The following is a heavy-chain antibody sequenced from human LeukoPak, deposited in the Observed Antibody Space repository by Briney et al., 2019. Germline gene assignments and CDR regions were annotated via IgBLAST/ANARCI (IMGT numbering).Heavy chain of an antibody. Sequence: SQTLSLTCTVSGGSISSGDYFWSWIRQPPGKGLEWIGYIYYTGSTYYNPSLKSRLTMSVDTSKNQISLRLTSVTAADTAVYYCARGPLIAVAGTRDFDYWGQGTLVTVSS. V-gene: IGHV4-30-4*01. D-gene: IGHD6-19*01. CDR2: IYYTGST. J-gene: IGHJ4*02. CDR1: GGSISSGDYF. CDR3: ARGPLIAVAGTRDFDY.